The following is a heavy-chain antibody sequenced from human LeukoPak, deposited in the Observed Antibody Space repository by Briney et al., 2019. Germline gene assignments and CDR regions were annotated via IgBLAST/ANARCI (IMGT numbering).Heavy chain of an antibody. CDR3: ARSKVTPYHYYYGMDV. J-gene: IGHJ6*02. Sequence: SVKVSCKASGYTFTSYDINWVRQATGQGLEWMVWMNPNSGNTGYAQKFQGRVTMTRNTSISTAYMELSSLRSDDTAVYYCARSKVTPYHYYYGMDVWGQGTTVTVSS. CDR2: MNPNSGNT. V-gene: IGHV1-8*01. CDR1: GYTFTSYD. D-gene: IGHD2-21*02.